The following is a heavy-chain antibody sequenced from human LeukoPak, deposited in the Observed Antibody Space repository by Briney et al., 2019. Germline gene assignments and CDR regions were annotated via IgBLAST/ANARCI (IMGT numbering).Heavy chain of an antibody. Sequence: GGSLRLSCAASGFSVTGNYMSWVRQAPGKGLEWVSVIYSGGSTYYADSVKGRFTISRDNSKNTLFLQMNSLRAGDTAVYYCARGTVTMVDYWGQGTLVTVSS. D-gene: IGHD3-10*01. J-gene: IGHJ4*02. V-gene: IGHV3-66*01. CDR2: IYSGGST. CDR1: GFSVTGNY. CDR3: ARGTVTMVDY.